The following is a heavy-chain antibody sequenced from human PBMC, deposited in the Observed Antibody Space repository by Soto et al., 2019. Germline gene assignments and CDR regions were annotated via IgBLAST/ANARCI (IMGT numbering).Heavy chain of an antibody. CDR2: ITTSSTI. CDR3: ARDWNSND. D-gene: IGHD1-7*01. Sequence: KAGGSLRLSCAASGFTFSDYFMSWIRQAPGKGLEWVSYITTSSTIYYADSVKGRFTISRDNAKNSLFLQMNSLRAEDTAVYYCARDWNSNDWGQGTLVTVSS. CDR1: GFTFSDYF. J-gene: IGHJ4*02. V-gene: IGHV3-11*01.